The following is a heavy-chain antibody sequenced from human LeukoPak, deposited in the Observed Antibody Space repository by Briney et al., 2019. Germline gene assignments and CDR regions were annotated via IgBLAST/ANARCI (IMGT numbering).Heavy chain of an antibody. V-gene: IGHV3-48*03. J-gene: IGHJ4*02. CDR2: ISSSGTTT. Sequence: PGGSLRLSCAASGFTFSNYEMTWVRQAPGKGLEWVSYISSSGTTTFYADSVKGRFTISRDNAKNSLYLQMNSLRAEDTAIYYCARDEVGATTEFDYWGQGTLVTVSS. CDR3: ARDEVGATTEFDY. CDR1: GFTFSNYE. D-gene: IGHD1-26*01.